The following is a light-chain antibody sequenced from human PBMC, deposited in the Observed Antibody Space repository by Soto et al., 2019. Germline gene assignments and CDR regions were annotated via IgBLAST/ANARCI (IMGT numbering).Light chain of an antibody. V-gene: IGLV3-27*01. J-gene: IGLJ3*02. Sequence: SYELTQPSSVSVSPGQTARITCSGDVLAKKYARWFQQKPGQAPVLVIYKDSERPSGIPERLSGYSSGTTVTLTISGAQVEDEADYYCYSAADNKGVFGGGTKLPS. CDR2: KDS. CDR3: YSAADNKGV. CDR1: VLAKKY.